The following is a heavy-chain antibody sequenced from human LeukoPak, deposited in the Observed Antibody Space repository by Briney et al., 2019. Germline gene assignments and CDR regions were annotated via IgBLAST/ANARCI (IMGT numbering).Heavy chain of an antibody. J-gene: IGHJ4*02. CDR1: GGSISSSSYY. CDR2: INHSGST. V-gene: IGHV4-39*07. CDR3: ARAATVTAIDY. Sequence: SETLSLTCTVSGGSISSSSYYWSWIRQPPGKGLEWIGEINHSGSTNYNPSLKSRVTISVDTSKNQFSLKLSSVTAADTAVYYCARAATVTAIDYWGQGTLVAVSS. D-gene: IGHD4-17*01.